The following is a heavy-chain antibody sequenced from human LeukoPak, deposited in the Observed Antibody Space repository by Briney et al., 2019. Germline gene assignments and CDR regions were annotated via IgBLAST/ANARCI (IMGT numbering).Heavy chain of an antibody. CDR2: IRYDGSNK. CDR1: GFTFSSYG. J-gene: IGHJ4*02. CDR3: AKAAYYYGENYFDY. D-gene: IGHD3-22*01. V-gene: IGHV3-30*02. Sequence: TGGSLRLSCAASGFTFSSYGMHWVRQAPGKGLEWVAFIRYDGSNKYYADSVKGRFTISRDNSKNTLYLQMNSLRAEDTAVYYCAKAAYYYGENYFDYWGQGTLVTVSS.